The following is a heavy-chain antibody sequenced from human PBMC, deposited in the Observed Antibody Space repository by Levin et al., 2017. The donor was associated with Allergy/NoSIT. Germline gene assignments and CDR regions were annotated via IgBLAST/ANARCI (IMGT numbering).Heavy chain of an antibody. CDR1: GFMFSTHS. Sequence: QAGGSLRLSCAASGFMFSTHSFHWVRQAPGKGLEWVSYIGTSYTTMHYADSVKGRFAVSRDNARNSLFLQMNSLRVEDTALYYCARDAGYGSDPLDYWGRGTLVTVSS. J-gene: IGHJ4*02. CDR3: ARDAGYGSDPLDY. V-gene: IGHV3-48*01. CDR2: IGTSYTTM. D-gene: IGHD5-12*01.